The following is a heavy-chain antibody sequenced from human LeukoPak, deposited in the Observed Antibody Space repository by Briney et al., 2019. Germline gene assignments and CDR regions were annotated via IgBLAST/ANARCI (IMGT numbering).Heavy chain of an antibody. CDR1: GGSISIYY. V-gene: IGHV4-59*01. Sequence: SETLSLTCTVSGGSISIYYWSWIRQPPGKGLEWIGYIYYSGSTNYNPSLKSRVTISVDTSKNQFSLKLSSVTAADTAVYYCAGASPDYYDSSGPNFDYWGQGTLVTVAS. CDR2: IYYSGST. D-gene: IGHD3-22*01. J-gene: IGHJ4*02. CDR3: AGASPDYYDSSGPNFDY.